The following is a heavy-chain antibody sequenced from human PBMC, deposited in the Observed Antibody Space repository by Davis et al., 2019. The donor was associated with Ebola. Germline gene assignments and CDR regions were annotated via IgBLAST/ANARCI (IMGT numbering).Heavy chain of an antibody. CDR2: IYYSGST. D-gene: IGHD1-26*01. CDR1: GGSVSSGSYY. V-gene: IGHV4-61*01. CDR3: ARGSAVGAAMASYNWFDP. J-gene: IGHJ5*02. Sequence: PSETLSLTCTVSGGSVSSGSYYWSWIRQPPGKGLEWIGYIYYSGSTNYNPSLKSRVTISVDTSKNQFSLKLSSVTAADTAVYYCARGSAVGAAMASYNWFDPWGQGTLVTVSS.